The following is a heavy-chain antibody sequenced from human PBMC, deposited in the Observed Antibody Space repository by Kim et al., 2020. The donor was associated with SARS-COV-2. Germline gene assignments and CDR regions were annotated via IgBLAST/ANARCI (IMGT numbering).Heavy chain of an antibody. Sequence: GTTNYNPSLTSRVTIAVDTSKKQFSLKLYSVTAAGTAVYYCARDRQVFDYWGRGTLVTVSS. V-gene: IGHV4-59*01. CDR3: ARDRQVFDY. CDR2: GTT. J-gene: IGHJ4*02.